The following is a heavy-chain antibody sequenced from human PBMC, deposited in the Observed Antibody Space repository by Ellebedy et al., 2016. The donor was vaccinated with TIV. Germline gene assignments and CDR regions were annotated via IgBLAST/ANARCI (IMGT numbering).Heavy chain of an antibody. CDR2: ISRSGDST. CDR1: GFTFSSYV. V-gene: IGHV3-23*01. D-gene: IGHD4-17*01. CDR3: AKDRDDDGDYVFDS. Sequence: GESLKISXTASGFTFSSYVMSWVRQAPGKGLKWVSRISRSGDSTHYADSVKGRFTISRDNPKNTLYLQMNSLRAEDTAVYYCAKDRDDDGDYVFDSWGQGILVTVSS. J-gene: IGHJ4*02.